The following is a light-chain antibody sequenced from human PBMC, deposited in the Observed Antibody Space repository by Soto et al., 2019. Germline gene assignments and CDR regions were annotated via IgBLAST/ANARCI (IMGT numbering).Light chain of an antibody. CDR1: NSDVGGYNY. J-gene: IGLJ2*01. CDR3: SSYTSSSTVV. Sequence: QSALTQPASVSGSPGQSITISCTGTNSDVGGYNYVSWYQQHPGKAPKLMIYDVINRPSGVSNRFSGSKSGNTASLTISGLQAEDEADYYCSSYTSSSTVVFGGGTKVTVL. V-gene: IGLV2-14*01. CDR2: DVI.